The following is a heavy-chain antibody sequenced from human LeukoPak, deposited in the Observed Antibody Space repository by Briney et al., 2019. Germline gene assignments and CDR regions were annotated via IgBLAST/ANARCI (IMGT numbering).Heavy chain of an antibody. Sequence: PGGSLRLSCAASGFTFSSYSMNWVRQAPGKGLEWVSSISSSSSYLYYADSVKGRFTISRDNAKNSLYLQMNSLRAEDTAVYYCARTMIGSPLYAFDIWGQGTMVTVSS. CDR2: ISSSSSYL. V-gene: IGHV3-21*01. CDR3: ARTMIGSPLYAFDI. J-gene: IGHJ3*02. D-gene: IGHD3-22*01. CDR1: GFTFSSYS.